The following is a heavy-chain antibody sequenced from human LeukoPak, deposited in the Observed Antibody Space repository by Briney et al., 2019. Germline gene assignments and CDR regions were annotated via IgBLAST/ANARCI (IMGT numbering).Heavy chain of an antibody. J-gene: IGHJ4*02. CDR1: GGSISSYY. D-gene: IGHD4-17*01. Sequence: SETLSLTCTGSGGSISSYYWSWIRQPPGKGLEWIGYIYYSGSTNYNPSLKSRVTISVDTSKNQFSLKLSSVTAADTAVYYCARGNGDYFDYWGQGTLVTVSS. CDR2: IYYSGST. V-gene: IGHV4-59*01. CDR3: ARGNGDYFDY.